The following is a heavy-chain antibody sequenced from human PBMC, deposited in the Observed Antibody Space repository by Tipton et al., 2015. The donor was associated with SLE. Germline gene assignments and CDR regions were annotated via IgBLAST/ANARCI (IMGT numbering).Heavy chain of an antibody. V-gene: IGHV4-59*08. CDR3: ARQGPEDVDL. Sequence: TLSLTCTVSGASISTHYWSWIRQPAGKGLEWIGHFSSSGGTNYNTSLKSRVTISADTSKNEISLKMTSVTAADTAVYYCARQGPEDVDLWGRGTLVTVSS. J-gene: IGHJ2*01. CDR2: FSSSGGT. CDR1: GASISTHY.